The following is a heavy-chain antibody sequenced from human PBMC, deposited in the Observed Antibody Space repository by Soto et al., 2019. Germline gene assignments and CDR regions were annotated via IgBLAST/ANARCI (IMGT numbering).Heavy chain of an antibody. J-gene: IGHJ3*02. V-gene: IGHV4-59*01. D-gene: IGHD3-16*02. Sequence: WIWIRQTPGKGLEWIGNIFYSGNTNYNPSLKRRLTISVDPSKNQFSLELTSVTAADTAVYYCARVPLSRNAFDIWGQGTMVTVSS. CDR2: IFYSGNT. CDR3: ARVPLSRNAFDI.